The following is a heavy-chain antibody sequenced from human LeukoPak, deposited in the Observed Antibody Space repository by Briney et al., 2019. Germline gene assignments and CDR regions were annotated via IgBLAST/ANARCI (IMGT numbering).Heavy chain of an antibody. J-gene: IGHJ4*02. Sequence: GASVKVSCKASGGTFSSSPISWVRQAPGQGLEWMGRIIPILGIANYAQKFQGRVTITADKSTSTAYMELSSLRSEDTAVYYCASGPPRDGYCDWGQGTLVTVSS. V-gene: IGHV1-69*02. CDR3: ASGPPRDGYCD. CDR2: IIPILGIA. CDR1: GGTFSSSP. D-gene: IGHD5-24*01.